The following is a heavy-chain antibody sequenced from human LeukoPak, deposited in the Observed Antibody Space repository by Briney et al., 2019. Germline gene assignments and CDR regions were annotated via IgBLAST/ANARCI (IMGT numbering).Heavy chain of an antibody. CDR1: GGSISSYY. CDR3: ARYVWGSYPTFEDY. D-gene: IGHD3-16*02. Sequence: SETLSLTCTVSGGSISSYYWSRIRQPPGKGLEWIGYISYSGSTNYNPSLKSRVTISVDTSKNQFSLKLSSVTAADTAVYYCARYVWGSYPTFEDYWGQGTLVTVSS. V-gene: IGHV4-59*01. J-gene: IGHJ4*02. CDR2: ISYSGST.